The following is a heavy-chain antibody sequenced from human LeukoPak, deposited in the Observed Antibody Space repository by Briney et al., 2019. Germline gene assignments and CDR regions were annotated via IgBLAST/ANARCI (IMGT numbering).Heavy chain of an antibody. J-gene: IGHJ4*02. CDR1: GFTFSSYS. V-gene: IGHV3-21*01. D-gene: IGHD3-22*01. CDR3: VKGSSGYYYYFDY. Sequence: GGSLRLSCAASGFTFSSYSINWVRQAPGKGLEWVSSISSSISYIYYADSVKGRFTISRDNSKNTLYLQMSSLRAEDTAVYYCVKGSSGYYYYFDYWGQGTLVTVSS. CDR2: ISSSISYI.